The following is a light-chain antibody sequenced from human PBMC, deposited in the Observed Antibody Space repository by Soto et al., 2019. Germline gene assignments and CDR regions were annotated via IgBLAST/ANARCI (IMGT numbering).Light chain of an antibody. V-gene: IGKV1-9*01. CDR3: QQYHNWPIT. CDR1: QGISSF. CDR2: AAS. J-gene: IGKJ5*01. Sequence: IQLTQSPSSLSASVGDSVTVPCRPSQGISSFLAWYQQKPGKAPKLLIYAASTLQSGVPSRFSGSGSGTEFTLTISSLQSEDFAVYYCQQYHNWPITFGQGTRLEI.